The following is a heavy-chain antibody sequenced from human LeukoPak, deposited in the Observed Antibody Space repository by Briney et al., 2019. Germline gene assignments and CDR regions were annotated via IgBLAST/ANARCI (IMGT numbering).Heavy chain of an antibody. CDR2: IYHSGST. V-gene: IGHV4-30-2*01. D-gene: IGHD3-3*01. CDR3: ARHLRRYDFWSGERAKIDY. CDR1: GGSISSGGYY. Sequence: PSETLSLTCTVSGGSISSGGYYWSWIRQPPGKGLEWIGYIYHSGSTYYNPSLKSRVTISVDRSKNQFSLKLSSVTAADTAVYYCARHLRRYDFWSGERAKIDYWGQGTLVTVSS. J-gene: IGHJ4*02.